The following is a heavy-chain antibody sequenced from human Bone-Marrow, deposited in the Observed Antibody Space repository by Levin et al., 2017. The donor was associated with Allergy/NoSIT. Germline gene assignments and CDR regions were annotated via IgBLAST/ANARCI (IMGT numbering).Heavy chain of an antibody. D-gene: IGHD3-16*01. Sequence: SGPTLVKPTQTLTLTCTFSGFSLSTSGVGVGWIRQPPGKALEWLALIYWDDDKRYSPSLKSRLTITKDTSKNQVVLTMTNMDPVDTATYYCAHQPPPGGVYALYPYNWFDPWGQGTLVTVSS. CDR1: GFSLSTSGVG. J-gene: IGHJ5*02. CDR2: IYWDDDK. CDR3: AHQPPPGGVYALYPYNWFDP. V-gene: IGHV2-5*02.